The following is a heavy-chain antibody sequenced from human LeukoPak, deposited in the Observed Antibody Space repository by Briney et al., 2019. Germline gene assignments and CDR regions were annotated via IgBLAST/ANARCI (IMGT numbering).Heavy chain of an antibody. CDR2: IYYSGST. J-gene: IGHJ6*02. CDR3: ARDRYLTLLAQGYYYYYGMDV. Sequence: SETLSLTCTVSGGSISSYYWSWIRQPPGKGLEWIGYIYYSGSTNYNPSLKSRVTISVDTSKNQFSLKLSSVTAADTAVYYCARDRYLTLLAQGYYYYYGMDVWGQGTTVTVSS. V-gene: IGHV4-59*01. CDR1: GGSISSYY. D-gene: IGHD2-15*01.